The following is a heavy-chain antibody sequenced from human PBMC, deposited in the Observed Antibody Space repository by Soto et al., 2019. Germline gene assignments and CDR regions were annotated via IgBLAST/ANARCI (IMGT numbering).Heavy chain of an antibody. J-gene: IGHJ1*01. Sequence: GGSLRLSCAASGFTFDDYAMHWVRQAPGKGLEWVSGISWNSGSIGYADSVKGRFTISRDNAKNSLYLQMNSLRAEDTALYYCATEPIVVPAARYFQHWGQGTLVTVSS. D-gene: IGHD2-2*01. V-gene: IGHV3-9*01. CDR1: GFTFDDYA. CDR2: ISWNSGSI. CDR3: ATEPIVVPAARYFQH.